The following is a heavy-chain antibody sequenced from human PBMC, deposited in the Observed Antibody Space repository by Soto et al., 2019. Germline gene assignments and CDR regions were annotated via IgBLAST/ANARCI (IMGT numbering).Heavy chain of an antibody. Sequence: QVQLQESGPGLVKPSETLSLTCTVSGGSISSYYWSWIRQPPGKGLEWIGHIYYSGSTNYNPSLKSRVTISLDTSKNQFSLKLSSVTAADTAVYYCARDGYTVTPNYYYGMDVWGQGTTVTVSS. CDR2: IYYSGST. CDR3: ARDGYTVTPNYYYGMDV. D-gene: IGHD4-4*01. CDR1: GGSISSYY. J-gene: IGHJ6*02. V-gene: IGHV4-59*01.